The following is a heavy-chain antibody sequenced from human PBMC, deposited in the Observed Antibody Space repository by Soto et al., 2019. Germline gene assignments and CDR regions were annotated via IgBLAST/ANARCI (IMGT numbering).Heavy chain of an antibody. D-gene: IGHD2-2*01. Sequence: PSETLSLTCTVYGGSFSGYYWGWIRQPPGKGLEWIGSIYYSGSTYYNPSLKSRVTISVDTSKNQFSLKLSSVTAADTAVYYCARRKRRRSSTSPGGWFDPWGQGTLVTSPQ. V-gene: IGHV4-39*01. CDR3: ARRKRRRSSTSPGGWFDP. J-gene: IGHJ5*02. CDR1: GGSFSGYY. CDR2: IYYSGST.